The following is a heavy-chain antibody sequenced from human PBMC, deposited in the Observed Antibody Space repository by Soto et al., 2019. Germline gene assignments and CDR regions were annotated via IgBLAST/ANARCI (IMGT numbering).Heavy chain of an antibody. CDR3: ARWWSGSRQGFDP. Sequence: QVQLQESGPGLVKPSQTLSLTCTVSGGSISSGDYYWSWIRQHPGTGLEWIGYIYYSGSTYYNPSLKSLVTISVDTSKNQFSRKLSSVTAADTAVYYCARWWSGSRQGFDPWGQGTLVTVSS. D-gene: IGHD3-3*01. CDR1: GGSISSGDYY. V-gene: IGHV4-31*01. CDR2: IYYSGST. J-gene: IGHJ5*02.